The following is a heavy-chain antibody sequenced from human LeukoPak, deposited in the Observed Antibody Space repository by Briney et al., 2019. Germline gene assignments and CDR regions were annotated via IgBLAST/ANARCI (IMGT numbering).Heavy chain of an antibody. CDR3: AGDYYYDSSGYYYFDY. J-gene: IGHJ4*02. Sequence: ASVKVSCKASGGTFSSYAISWVRQAPGQGLEWMGGIIPIFGTANYAQKFQGRVTITADESTSTAYMELSSLRSEDTAVYYCAGDYYYDSSGYYYFDYWGQGTLVTVSS. CDR2: IIPIFGTA. V-gene: IGHV1-69*01. CDR1: GGTFSSYA. D-gene: IGHD3-22*01.